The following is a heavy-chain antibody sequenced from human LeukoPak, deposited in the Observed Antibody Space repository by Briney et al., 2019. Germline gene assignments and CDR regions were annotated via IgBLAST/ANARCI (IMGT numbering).Heavy chain of an antibody. CDR2: IYYSGST. J-gene: IGHJ4*02. CDR3: ARHKDGYSSSWDDY. V-gene: IGHV4-39*07. D-gene: IGHD6-13*01. Sequence: SETLSLTCTVSGGSISSSSYYWGWIRQPPGKGLEWIGSIYYSGSTYYNPSLKNRVTISVDTSKNQFSLKLSSVTAADTAVYYCARHKDGYSSSWDDYWGQGTLVTVS. CDR1: GGSISSSSYY.